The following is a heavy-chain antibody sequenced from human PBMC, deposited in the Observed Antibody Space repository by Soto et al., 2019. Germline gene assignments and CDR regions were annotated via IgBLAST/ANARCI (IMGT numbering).Heavy chain of an antibody. CDR2: IYYSGST. Sequence: LSLTCTVSGGSISSYYWSWIRQPPGKGLEWIGYIYYSGSTNCNPSLKSRVTISVDTSKNQFSLKLSSVTAADTAVYYCAREPISAQAPDYWGQGTLVTVSS. CDR3: AREPISAQAPDY. CDR1: GGSISSYY. V-gene: IGHV4-59*01. J-gene: IGHJ4*02. D-gene: IGHD6-19*01.